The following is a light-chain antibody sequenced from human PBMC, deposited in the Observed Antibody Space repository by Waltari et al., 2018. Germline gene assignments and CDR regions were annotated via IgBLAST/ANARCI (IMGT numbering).Light chain of an antibody. J-gene: IGKJ4*01. CDR2: AAS. CDR3: LQHHTYPLT. V-gene: IGKV1-17*03. Sequence: DIQMTQSPSAMSASAGDRVTITCRANQDISNYLACFQQKAGKVPKRLIYAASDLQSGVPSRFSGSGSGTEFTLTISNLQPEDFATYYCLQHHTYPLTFGGGTKVEI. CDR1: QDISNY.